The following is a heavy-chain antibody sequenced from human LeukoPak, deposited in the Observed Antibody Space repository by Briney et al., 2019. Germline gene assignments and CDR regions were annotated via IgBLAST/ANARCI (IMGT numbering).Heavy chain of an antibody. CDR2: ISGNALST. CDR3: ARWINYGDRLVNFDY. V-gene: IGHV3-23*01. J-gene: IGHJ4*02. Sequence: PRGSLRLSCAASGFTFSSYAMSWVRQAPGKGLEWVSAISGNALSTYYADSLKGRFTISRDNSKNTLYLQMNSLRAEDTALYYCARWINYGDRLVNFDYWGQGTLVTASS. CDR1: GFTFSSYA. D-gene: IGHD4-17*01.